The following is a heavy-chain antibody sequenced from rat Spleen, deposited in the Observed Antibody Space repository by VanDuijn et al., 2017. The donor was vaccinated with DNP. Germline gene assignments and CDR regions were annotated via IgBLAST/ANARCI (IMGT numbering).Heavy chain of an antibody. Sequence: EVQLVESGGGSVQPGRSLKLSCVVSGFIFNNYYMAWVRQAPEKGLEWVATIIYDGSRTYYRDSVKGRFTISRNNAKNTLYLQMNNLQSEDTAIYHCVRPVRFYSGPFDSWGQGLMVTVSS. D-gene: IGHD1-1*01. V-gene: IGHV5-7*01. CDR3: VRPVRFYSGPFDS. CDR1: GFIFNNYY. CDR2: IIYDGSRT. J-gene: IGHJ2*01.